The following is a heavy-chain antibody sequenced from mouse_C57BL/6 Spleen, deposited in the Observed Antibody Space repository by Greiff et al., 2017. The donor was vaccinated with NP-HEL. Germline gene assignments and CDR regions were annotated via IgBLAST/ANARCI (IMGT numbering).Heavy chain of an antibody. CDR1: GYTFTSYT. CDR3: ARRAAHAHYYAMDY. J-gene: IGHJ4*01. D-gene: IGHD3-2*02. CDR2: INPSSGYT. Sequence: QVQLQQSGAELARPGASVKMSCKASGYTFTSYTMHWVKQRPGQGLEWIGYINPSSGYTKYNQKFKDKATLTADKSSSTAYMQLSSLTSEDSAVYYCARRAAHAHYYAMDYWGQGTSVTVSS. V-gene: IGHV1-4*01.